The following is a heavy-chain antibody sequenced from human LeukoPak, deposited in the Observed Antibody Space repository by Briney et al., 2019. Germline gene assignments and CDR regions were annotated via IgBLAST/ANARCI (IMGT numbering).Heavy chain of an antibody. CDR2: IYPNSGTT. J-gene: IGHJ4*02. V-gene: IGHV1-2*02. CDR1: GYTFTGYY. Sequence: GASVKVSCKASGYTFTGYYMHWVLQAPGQGLEWMGYIYPNSGTTKYAQKFQGRVTMTRDTSISTAYMELSGLRSDDTAVYYCGTLLSNGPFDYWGQGSLVTVSS. CDR3: GTLLSNGPFDY.